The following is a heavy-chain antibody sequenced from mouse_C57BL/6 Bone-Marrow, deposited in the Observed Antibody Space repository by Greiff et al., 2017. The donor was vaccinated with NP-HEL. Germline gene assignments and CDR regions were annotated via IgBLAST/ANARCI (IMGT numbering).Heavy chain of an antibody. CDR1: GYTFTSYW. V-gene: IGHV1-69*01. CDR3: ARSGWLLSWFAY. D-gene: IGHD2-3*01. CDR2: IDPSDSYT. Sequence: VRLQQPGAELVMPGASVKLSCKASGYTFTSYWMHWVKQRPGQGLEWIGEIDPSDSYTNYNQKFKGKSTLTVYKSSSTSYMQLSSLTSDDSAVYYCARSGWLLSWFAYWGQGTLVTVSA. J-gene: IGHJ3*01.